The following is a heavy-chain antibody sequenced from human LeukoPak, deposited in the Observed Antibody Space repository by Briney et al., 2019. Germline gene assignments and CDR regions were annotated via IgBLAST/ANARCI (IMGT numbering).Heavy chain of an antibody. CDR1: GGSISSYY. CDR3: AGGDSSGYYFYFDY. CDR2: IYTSGST. J-gene: IGHJ4*02. D-gene: IGHD3-22*01. V-gene: IGHV4-4*09. Sequence: SETLSLTCTVSGGSISSYYWSWIRQPPGKGLEWIGYIYTSGSTNYNPSLKSRVTISVDTSKNQFSLKLSSVTAADTAVYYCAGGDSSGYYFYFDYWSQGTLVTVSS.